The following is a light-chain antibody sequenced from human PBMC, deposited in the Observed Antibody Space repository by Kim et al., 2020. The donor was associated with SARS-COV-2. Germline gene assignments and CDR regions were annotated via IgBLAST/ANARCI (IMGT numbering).Light chain of an antibody. J-gene: IGLJ3*02. Sequence: KTVTISCTRNSGSIDINRVQWDQQRPGSSPTTVIYEDNQRPSGVPDRFSGSIDSSSNSASLTISGLKTEDEAEYYCQSYAHTNEGVFGGGTKVTVL. CDR2: EDN. CDR3: QSYAHTNEGV. V-gene: IGLV6-57*01. CDR1: SGSIDINR.